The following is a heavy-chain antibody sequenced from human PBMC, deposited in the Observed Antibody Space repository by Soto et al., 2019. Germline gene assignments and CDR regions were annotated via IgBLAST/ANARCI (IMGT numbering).Heavy chain of an antibody. CDR1: GFTFSSYG. Sequence: GGSLRLSCAASGFTFSSYGMHWVRQAPGKGLEWVAVISYDGSNKYYADSVKGRFTISRDNSKNTLYLQMNSLRAEDTAVYYCAKGRSYWDAFDIWGQGPMVTVSS. J-gene: IGHJ3*02. D-gene: IGHD1-26*01. V-gene: IGHV3-30*18. CDR3: AKGRSYWDAFDI. CDR2: ISYDGSNK.